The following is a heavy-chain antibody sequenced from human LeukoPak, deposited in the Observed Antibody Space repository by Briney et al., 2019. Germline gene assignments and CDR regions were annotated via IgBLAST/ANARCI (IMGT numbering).Heavy chain of an antibody. J-gene: IGHJ4*02. V-gene: IGHV1-24*01. D-gene: IGHD1-26*01. CDR1: GYTLTELS. Sequence: ASVKVSCKVSGYTLTELSMHWVRQAPGKGLEWMGSFDPEDGETIYAQKFQGRVTMTEDTSTDTAYMELSSLRSEGTAVYYCATDREEVGAFDYWGQGTLVTVSS. CDR2: FDPEDGET. CDR3: ATDREEVGAFDY.